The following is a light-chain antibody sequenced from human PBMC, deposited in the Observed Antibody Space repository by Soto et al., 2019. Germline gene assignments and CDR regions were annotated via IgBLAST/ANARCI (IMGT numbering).Light chain of an antibody. V-gene: IGLV2-11*01. CDR2: DVT. J-gene: IGLJ1*01. CDR1: SSDVGTFYF. Sequence: QSVLIQPPSVPGSPGQSVTISCTGTSSDVGTFYFVSWYQQYPDKGPKLIIYDVTERPSGVPDRFSGSKSGNTASLTISGLQAEDEADYYCCSYAGSYTYVFGSGTKVTVL. CDR3: CSYAGSYTYV.